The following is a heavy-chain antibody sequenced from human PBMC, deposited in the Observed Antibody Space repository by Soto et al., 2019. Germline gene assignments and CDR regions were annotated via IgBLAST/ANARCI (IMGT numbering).Heavy chain of an antibody. CDR3: AKDAGSTEYFFAS. CDR2: ISHDGSNT. CDR1: GFTFRTYA. J-gene: IGHJ4*02. V-gene: IGHV3-30*18. Sequence: QVQVVESGGGVVQPGRSLRLSCAASGFTFRTYAMHWVRPAPGKWLEWVAVISHDGSNTDYGDSVKGRFTISRDNSKSTLSLQMNSLRPEDTGVYYCAKDAGSTEYFFASWGQGTLVSVSS.